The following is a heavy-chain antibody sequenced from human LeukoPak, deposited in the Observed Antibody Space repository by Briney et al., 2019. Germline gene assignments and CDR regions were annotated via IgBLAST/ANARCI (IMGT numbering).Heavy chain of an antibody. V-gene: IGHV3-49*03. D-gene: IGHD5-18*01. J-gene: IGHJ4*02. CDR1: GFTFGDYA. CDR3: ARGQKYRNGYTVTELGSGYFAY. CDR2: IRSKAYGGTT. Sequence: PGGSLRLSCTASGFTFGDYAMSWFRQAPGKGLEWVGFIRSKAYGGTTEYAASVKGRFTISRDDSKSIAYLQMNSLKTEDTAVYYCARGQKYRNGYTVTELGSGYFAYWGQGTLVTVSS.